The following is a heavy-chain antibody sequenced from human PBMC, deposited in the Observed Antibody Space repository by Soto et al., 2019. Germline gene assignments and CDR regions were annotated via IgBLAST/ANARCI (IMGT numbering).Heavy chain of an antibody. D-gene: IGHD2-15*01. J-gene: IGHJ4*02. CDR1: VGSFSGYY. CDR3: ARGRSLDY. CDR2: INHSGST. V-gene: IGHV4-34*01. Sequence: SEALSLTCAVYVGSFSGYYWNWIRQPPGKGLEWIGEINHSGSTNYNPYLKSRVTISVDTSKNQFSLKLSSVTAADTAVYYCARGRSLDYWGQGTLVT.